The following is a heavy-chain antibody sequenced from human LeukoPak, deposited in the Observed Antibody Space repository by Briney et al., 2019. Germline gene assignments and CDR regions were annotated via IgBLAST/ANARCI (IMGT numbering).Heavy chain of an antibody. J-gene: IGHJ4*02. Sequence: GGSLRLSCAASGLTFSSYGMHWVRQAPGKGLEWVAVIWYDGSNKYYADSVKGRFTISRDNSKNTLYLQMNSLRAEDTAVYYCARAHYYDSSGYFDYWGQGTLVTVSS. CDR1: GLTFSSYG. CDR2: IWYDGSNK. D-gene: IGHD3-22*01. V-gene: IGHV3-33*01. CDR3: ARAHYYDSSGYFDY.